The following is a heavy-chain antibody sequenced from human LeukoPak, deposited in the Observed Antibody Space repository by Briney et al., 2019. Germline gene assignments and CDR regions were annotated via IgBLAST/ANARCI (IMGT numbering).Heavy chain of an antibody. CDR1: GGSISSGDYY. CDR3: ARDPRSLYYYDSSGYFDY. CDR2: IYYSGST. Sequence: SETLSLTCTVSGGSISSGDYYWGWIRQPPGKGLEWIGYIYYSGSTYYNPSLKSRVTISVDTSKNQFSLKLSSVTAADTAVYYCARDPRSLYYYDSSGYFDYWGQGTLVTVSS. V-gene: IGHV4-30-4*01. D-gene: IGHD3-22*01. J-gene: IGHJ4*02.